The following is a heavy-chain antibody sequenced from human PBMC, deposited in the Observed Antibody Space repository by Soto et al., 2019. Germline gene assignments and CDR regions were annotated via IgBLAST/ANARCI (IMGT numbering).Heavy chain of an antibody. Sequence: QVQLVESGGGVVQPGRSLRLSCAASGFTFSSYGMHWVRQAPGKGLEWVAVIWYDGSNKYYADSVKGRFTISRDNSKNTPYLQMNSLRAGDTAVYYCARGPSGGTMVRGVIRFDYWGQGTLVTVSS. V-gene: IGHV3-33*01. D-gene: IGHD3-10*01. CDR1: GFTFSSYG. J-gene: IGHJ4*02. CDR3: ARGPSGGTMVRGVIRFDY. CDR2: IWYDGSNK.